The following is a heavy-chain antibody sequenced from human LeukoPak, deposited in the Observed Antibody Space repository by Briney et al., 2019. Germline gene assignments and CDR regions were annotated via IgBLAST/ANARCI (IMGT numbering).Heavy chain of an antibody. Sequence: SETLSLICAVSVGSLSSSNCWSWVRQPPGKGLEWVLEIYNSGRTNYEPSLKSRVTISVDKSKNQFSLKLSSVTAADTAVYYCAIGRYYDFWSGSHYYYGMDVWGQGTTVTVSS. D-gene: IGHD3-3*01. CDR3: AIGRYYDFWSGSHYYYGMDV. J-gene: IGHJ6*02. CDR1: VGSLSSSNC. CDR2: IYNSGRT. V-gene: IGHV4-4*02.